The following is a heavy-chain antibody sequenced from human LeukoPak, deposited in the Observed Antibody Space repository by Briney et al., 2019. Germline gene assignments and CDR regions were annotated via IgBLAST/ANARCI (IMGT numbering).Heavy chain of an antibody. CDR1: GGSISSGDYY. CDR2: IFYSGST. V-gene: IGHV4-30-4*08. CDR3: AREALLRTGFDY. Sequence: NPSETLSLTCTVSGGSISSGDYYWSWIRQPPGKGLEWIGYIFYSGSTHYNPSLKSRLTISVDTSMNQFSLKLSSVTAADTAVYYCAREALLRTGFDYWGQGTLVTVSS. J-gene: IGHJ4*02.